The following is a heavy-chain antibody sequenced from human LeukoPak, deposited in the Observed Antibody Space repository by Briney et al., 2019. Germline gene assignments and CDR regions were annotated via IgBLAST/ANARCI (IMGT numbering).Heavy chain of an antibody. V-gene: IGHV4-59*01. Sequence: SETLSLTCTVSGGSISSFYWAWIRQPPGKGLEWIGHISYSGRTNYNPSLKSRVTMSVDTSKNQFSLKVTSVTAADTAVYYCARGHDGVVGWFAPWGRGTLVTVSS. CDR3: ARGHDGVVGWFAP. D-gene: IGHD2-15*01. CDR2: ISYSGRT. J-gene: IGHJ5*02. CDR1: GGSISSFY.